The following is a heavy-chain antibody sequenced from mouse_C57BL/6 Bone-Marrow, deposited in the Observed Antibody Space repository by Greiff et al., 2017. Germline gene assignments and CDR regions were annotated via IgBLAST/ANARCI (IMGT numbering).Heavy chain of an antibody. Sequence: QVQLQQSGAELVRPGTSVKVSCKASGYAFTNYLIEWVKQRPGQGLEWIGVINPGSGGTNYNEKFKGKATLTADKSSRTAYMQLSSLTSEDSAVYFCARKGLAWFAYWGQGTLVTVSA. V-gene: IGHV1-54*01. CDR1: GYAFTNYL. CDR2: INPGSGGT. J-gene: IGHJ3*01. CDR3: ARKGLAWFAY.